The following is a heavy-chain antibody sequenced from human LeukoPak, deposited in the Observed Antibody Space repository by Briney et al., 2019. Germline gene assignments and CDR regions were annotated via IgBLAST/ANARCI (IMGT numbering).Heavy chain of an antibody. J-gene: IGHJ6*03. D-gene: IGHD3-10*01. CDR2: IKSKTDGGTT. CDR3: TTDPITMVRGVRYYYYYYYMDV. V-gene: IGHV3-15*01. Sequence: GGSLRLSCAASGFTFSSYAMSWVRQAPGKGLEWVGRIKSKTDGGTTDYAAPVKGRFTISRDDSKNTLYLQMNSLKTEDTAVYYCTTDPITMVRGVRYYYYYYYMDVWGKGTTVTISS. CDR1: GFTFSSYA.